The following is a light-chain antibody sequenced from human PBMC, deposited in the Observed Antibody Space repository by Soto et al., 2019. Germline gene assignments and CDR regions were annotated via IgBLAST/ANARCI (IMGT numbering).Light chain of an antibody. J-gene: IGLJ3*02. Sequence: QPVLTQPPSASGAPGQRVTFSCSGSGSNIGSNTVNWYQQVPVAAPKLLIYFNDQRPSGVPDRFSGSKSGTSASLAISGLQPDDEADYSCSAWDDSLSGPVFGGGTKLTVL. CDR3: SAWDDSLSGPV. V-gene: IGLV1-44*01. CDR1: GSNIGSNT. CDR2: FND.